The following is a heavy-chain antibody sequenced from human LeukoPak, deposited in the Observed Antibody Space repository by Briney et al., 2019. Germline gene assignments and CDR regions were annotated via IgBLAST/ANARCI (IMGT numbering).Heavy chain of an antibody. Sequence: KSSETLSLTCTVSGGSISSYYWSWIRQPPGKGLEWIGYIYYSGSTNYNPSLKSRVTISVDTSKNQFSLKLSSVTAADTAVYYCARERAGDYDFWSGPPAWFDPWGQGTLVTVSS. CDR1: GGSISSYY. J-gene: IGHJ5*02. V-gene: IGHV4-59*01. CDR3: ARERAGDYDFWSGPPAWFDP. D-gene: IGHD3-3*01. CDR2: IYYSGST.